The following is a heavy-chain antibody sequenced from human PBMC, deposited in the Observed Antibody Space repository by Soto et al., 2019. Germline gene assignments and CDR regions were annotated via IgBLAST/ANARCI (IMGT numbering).Heavy chain of an antibody. CDR1: GFTFSSYA. CDR3: ARYGPRRWSGYSFAY. J-gene: IGHJ4*02. D-gene: IGHD3-3*01. Sequence: QVQLVESGGGVVQPGRSLRLSCAASGFTFSSYAMHWVRQAPGKGLEWVAVISYDGSNKYYADSVKGRFAISSDNSKNSLYLHMNSLRAEDTAVYYCARYGPRRWSGYSFAYWGQGTLVTVSS. V-gene: IGHV3-30*09. CDR2: ISYDGSNK.